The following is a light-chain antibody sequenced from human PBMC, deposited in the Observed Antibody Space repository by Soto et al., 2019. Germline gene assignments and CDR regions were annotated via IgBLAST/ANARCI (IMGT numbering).Light chain of an antibody. CDR2: EVR. CDR3: SSYTSSSTWV. CDR1: SSDVGAYNY. J-gene: IGLJ3*02. V-gene: IGLV2-14*01. Sequence: QSALTQPAPVSGSPGQSITISCTGTSSDVGAYNYVSWYQQHPGKAPKLMIYEVRNRPSGVSDRFSGSRSGNTASLTISGLQAEDESDYYCSSYTSSSTWVFGGGTKLTVL.